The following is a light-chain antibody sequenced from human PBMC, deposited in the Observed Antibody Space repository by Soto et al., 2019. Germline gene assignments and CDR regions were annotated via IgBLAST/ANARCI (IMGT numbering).Light chain of an antibody. V-gene: IGKV1-5*03. CDR1: QSISSW. CDR3: LQDSHYPRT. J-gene: IGKJ1*01. CDR2: KAS. Sequence: QGSRSAAAVSESVGDRVTITCRASQSISSWLAWYQQKPGQAPKLLIYKASSLQSGVPSRFSGSGSGTDFTLTISRLQAEDFATYYCLQDSHYPRTFGQGTKVDI.